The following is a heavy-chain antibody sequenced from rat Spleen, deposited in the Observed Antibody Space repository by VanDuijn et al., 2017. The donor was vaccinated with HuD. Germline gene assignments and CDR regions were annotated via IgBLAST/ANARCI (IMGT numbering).Heavy chain of an antibody. CDR3: ARADVYYGWAYYFDY. CDR1: GFTFSNYD. J-gene: IGHJ2*01. D-gene: IGHD1-6*01. Sequence: EVQLVESGGGLVQPGRSLKLSCEVSGFTFSNYDLAWVRQAPAWGLEWVASISTGGGNTYYRDSVKGRFTISRDNAKNTQYLQMDSLRSEDTATYYCARADVYYGWAYYFDYWGQGVMVTVSS. V-gene: IGHV5S13*01. CDR2: ISTGGGNT.